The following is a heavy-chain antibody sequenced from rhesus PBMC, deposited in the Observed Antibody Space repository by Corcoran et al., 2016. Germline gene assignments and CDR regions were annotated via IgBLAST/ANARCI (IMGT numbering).Heavy chain of an antibody. Sequence: QVQLQESGPGLVKPSETLSLTCAVSGGSISSGYGWSWIRQPPGKGLEWIGYIYGSSGNTYYNPSLKSRVTSSKDTSKNQFSLKLSSVTAADTAVYYCARRDRGAFDFWGQGLRVTVSS. D-gene: IGHD5-42*01. CDR1: GGSISSGYG. CDR2: IYGSSGNT. CDR3: ARRDRGAFDF. V-gene: IGHV4S7*01. J-gene: IGHJ3*01.